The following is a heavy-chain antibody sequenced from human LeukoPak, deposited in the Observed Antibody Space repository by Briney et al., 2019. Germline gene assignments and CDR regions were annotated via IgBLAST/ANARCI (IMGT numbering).Heavy chain of an antibody. CDR2: INHSGST. CDR1: GGSFSGYY. V-gene: IGHV4-34*01. Sequence: SETLSLTCAVYGGSFSGYYWSWIRQPPGKGLEWIGEINHSGSTNYNPSLKSRVTISVDTSKNQFSLKLSSVTAADTAAYYCARGGARRYSCSPFDYWGQGTLVTVSS. J-gene: IGHJ4*02. D-gene: IGHD5-18*01. CDR3: ARGGARRYSCSPFDY.